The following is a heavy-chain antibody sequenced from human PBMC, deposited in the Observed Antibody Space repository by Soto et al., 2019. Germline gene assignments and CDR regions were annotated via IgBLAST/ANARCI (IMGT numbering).Heavy chain of an antibody. CDR2: TYYRSKWYN. Sequence: SQTLSLTCAISGDSVSSNSAAWNWSRQSPSRGLEWLGRTYYRSKWYNDYAVSVKSRITINPDTSKHQFSLQLNSVTPDDTAVHYCARGEYSSSLWGEYYYGMDVWDQGTTVTVSS. CDR1: GDSVSSNSAA. CDR3: ARGEYSSSLWGEYYYGMDV. D-gene: IGHD6-6*01. J-gene: IGHJ6*02. V-gene: IGHV6-1*01.